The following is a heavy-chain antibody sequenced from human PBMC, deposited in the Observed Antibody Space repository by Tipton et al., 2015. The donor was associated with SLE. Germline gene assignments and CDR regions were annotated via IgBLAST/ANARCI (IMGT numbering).Heavy chain of an antibody. V-gene: IGHV3-15*01. CDR3: ARGLGEPAVDI. Sequence: SLRLSCAASGFTFSNAWMSWVRQAPGKGLEWVGRIKSKTDGGTTDYAAPVKGRFTISRDDSKNTLYLQMNSLRAEDTAVYYCARGLGEPAVDIWGQGTTVTVSS. CDR2: IKSKTDGGTT. D-gene: IGHD3-16*01. CDR1: GFTFSNAW. J-gene: IGHJ6*02.